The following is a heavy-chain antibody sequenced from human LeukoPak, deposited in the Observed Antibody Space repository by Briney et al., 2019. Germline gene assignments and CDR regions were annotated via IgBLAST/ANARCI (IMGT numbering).Heavy chain of an antibody. V-gene: IGHV1-8*01. Sequence: ASVKVSCKASGYTFTSYDINWVRQATGQGLEWMGWMNPNSGNTGYAQKFQGRVTMTRNTSISTVYMELSSLRSEDTAVYYCARSYCGGDCYSKYYYYYYGMDVWGQGTTVTVSS. J-gene: IGHJ6*02. CDR3: ARSYCGGDCYSKYYYYYYGMDV. CDR2: MNPNSGNT. CDR1: GYTFTSYD. D-gene: IGHD2-21*02.